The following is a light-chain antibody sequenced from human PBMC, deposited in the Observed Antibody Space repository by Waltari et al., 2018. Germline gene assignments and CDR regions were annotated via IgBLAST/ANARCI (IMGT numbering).Light chain of an antibody. V-gene: IGKV3-11*01. CDR2: DAS. J-gene: IGKJ1*01. Sequence: EIVLTQSQATLSLSPGERATLSGRASPSVSSYLAWYQQKPGQAPRLLIYDASNSATGIPARFSGSGSGTDFTLTISSLEPEDFAVYYCQQRSNWPWTFGQGTKVEIK. CDR3: QQRSNWPWT. CDR1: PSVSSY.